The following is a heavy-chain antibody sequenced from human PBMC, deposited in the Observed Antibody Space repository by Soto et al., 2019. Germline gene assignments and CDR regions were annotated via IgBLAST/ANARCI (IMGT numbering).Heavy chain of an antibody. D-gene: IGHD2-15*01. J-gene: IGHJ4*02. CDR3: ARDLGIVVVVAIDY. Sequence: QVQLVESGGGVVQPGRSLRLSCAASGFTFSSYAMHWVRQDPGKGLEWVAVISYDGSNKYYADSVKGRFTISRDNSKNTLYLQMNSLRAEDTAVYCCARDLGIVVVVAIDYWGQGTLVTVSS. V-gene: IGHV3-30-3*01. CDR1: GFTFSSYA. CDR2: ISYDGSNK.